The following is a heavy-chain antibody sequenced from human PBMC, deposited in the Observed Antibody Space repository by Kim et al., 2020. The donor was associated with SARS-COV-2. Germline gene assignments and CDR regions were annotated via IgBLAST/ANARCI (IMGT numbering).Heavy chain of an antibody. J-gene: IGHJ4*02. D-gene: IGHD2-2*01. Sequence: GGSLRLSCAASGFTFSSSAMSWLRQAPGKGLEWVSTSGDNTYYADSVKGRFTISRDNSKNTLYLQMNSLRAEDTAVYYCAQSNIASCYSYLDYWGQGTLVTVSS. CDR3: AQSNIASCYSYLDY. CDR1: GFTFSSSA. CDR2: SGDNT. V-gene: IGHV3-23*01.